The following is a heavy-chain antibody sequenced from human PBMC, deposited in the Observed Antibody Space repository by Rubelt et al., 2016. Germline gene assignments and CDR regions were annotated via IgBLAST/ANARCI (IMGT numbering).Heavy chain of an antibody. D-gene: IGHD6-6*01. CDR2: ISSSSSTI. J-gene: IGHJ4*02. CDR3: AREVAYSSSLAGDY. Sequence: SGGGLVQPGGSLRLSCVASGFTFSSYSMNWVRQAPGKGLEWVSYISSSSSTIYYADSVKGRFTISRDNAKNSLYLQMNSLRAEDTAVYYCAREVAYSSSLAGDYWGQGTLVTVSS. CDR1: GFTFSSYS. V-gene: IGHV3-48*04.